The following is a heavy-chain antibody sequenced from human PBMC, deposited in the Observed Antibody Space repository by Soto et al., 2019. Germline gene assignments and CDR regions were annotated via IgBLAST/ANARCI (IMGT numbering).Heavy chain of an antibody. D-gene: IGHD2-2*01. CDR2: ILPIFATA. V-gene: IGHV1-69*06. CDR3: AGRCDSTTCLGHFDY. J-gene: IGHJ4*02. Sequence: QVQLVQSGAEVKKPGSSVKVSCKASGDTFNNYVVNWVRQAPGQGLEWLGGILPIFATANYAQKFQGRVTITAHKSTRTAYMELTSLRSEDTAVYYCAGRCDSTTCLGHFDYWGQGTLVTVAS. CDR1: GDTFNNYV.